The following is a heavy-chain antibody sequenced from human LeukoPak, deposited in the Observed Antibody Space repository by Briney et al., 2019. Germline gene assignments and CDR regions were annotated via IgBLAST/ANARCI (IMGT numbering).Heavy chain of an antibody. J-gene: IGHJ4*02. CDR3: AKIASKIRYSSSWYLDY. CDR2: ISYDGSNK. V-gene: IGHV3-30*04. D-gene: IGHD6-13*01. CDR1: GFTFSSYA. Sequence: GGSLRLSCAASGFTFSSYAMHWVRQAPGKGLEWVAVISYDGSNKYYADSVKGRFTISRDNSKNTLYLQMNSLRAEDTAVYYCAKIASKIRYSSSWYLDYWGQGTLVTVSS.